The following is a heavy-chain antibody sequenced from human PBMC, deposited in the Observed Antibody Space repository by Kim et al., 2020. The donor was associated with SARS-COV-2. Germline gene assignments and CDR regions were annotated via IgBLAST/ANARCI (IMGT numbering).Heavy chain of an antibody. Sequence: GGSLRLSCAASGFTFSGSAMHWVRQASGKGLEWVGRIRSKANSYATAYAASVKGRFTISRDDSKNTAYLQMNSLKTEDTAVYYCTIFVHSSVHYMDVWGKGTTVTVSS. CDR2: IRSKANSYAT. V-gene: IGHV3-73*01. D-gene: IGHD5-18*01. J-gene: IGHJ6*03. CDR1: GFTFSGSA. CDR3: TIFVHSSVHYMDV.